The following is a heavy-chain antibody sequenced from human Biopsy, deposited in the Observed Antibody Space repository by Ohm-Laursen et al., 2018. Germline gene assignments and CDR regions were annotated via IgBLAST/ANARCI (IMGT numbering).Heavy chain of an antibody. CDR3: AGDINNWNVNY. V-gene: IGHV1-24*01. D-gene: IGHD1-20*01. CDR2: FAPENGKA. Sequence: SSVKVSCKVSGYTLTDLSMHWVRQAPGKGLEWMGGFAPENGKAIYAQKFQGRVTMTEDTSTDTAYMELSNLRSEDTAVYYCAGDINNWNVNYWGQGTLVIVSS. J-gene: IGHJ4*02. CDR1: GYTLTDLS.